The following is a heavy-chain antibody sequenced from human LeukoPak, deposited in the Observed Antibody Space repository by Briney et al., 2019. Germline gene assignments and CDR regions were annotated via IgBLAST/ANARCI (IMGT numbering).Heavy chain of an antibody. CDR3: ARRSCTNGVCSYYFDY. J-gene: IGHJ4*02. Sequence: GESLKISCKGSGYSFTSYWIGWVCQMPGKGLEWMGIIYPGDSDTRYSPSFQGQVTISADKSISTAYLQWSSLKASDTAMYYCARRSCTNGVCSYYFDYWGQGTLVTVSS. CDR2: IYPGDSDT. CDR1: GYSFTSYW. D-gene: IGHD2-8*01. V-gene: IGHV5-51*01.